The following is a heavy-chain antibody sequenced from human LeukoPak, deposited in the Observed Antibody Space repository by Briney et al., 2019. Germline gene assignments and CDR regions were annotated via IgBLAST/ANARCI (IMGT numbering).Heavy chain of an antibody. J-gene: IGHJ4*02. Sequence: PGGSLRLSCAASGFTFSSYEMNWVRQAPGKGVEWVSYISGSGSAIYYADSVKGGFTISRDNAKNSLYLQMNSLRAEDTAVYYCARDPSDYSSGWYGCFGNDYWGQGTLVTVSS. D-gene: IGHD6-19*01. CDR3: ARDPSDYSSGWYGCFGNDY. V-gene: IGHV3-48*03. CDR2: ISGSGSAI. CDR1: GFTFSSYE.